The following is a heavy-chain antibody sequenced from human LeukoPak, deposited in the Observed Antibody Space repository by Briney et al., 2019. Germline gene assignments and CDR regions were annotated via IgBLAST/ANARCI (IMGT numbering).Heavy chain of an antibody. CDR3: ARSRYGDLDY. D-gene: IGHD4-17*01. Sequence: SETLSLTCAVSGGSISSSYWWTWVRPPPGKGLQWIGEIYHSGSPNYNPSLKSRVTIAVDKSENQLSLQLSSVAAADTAVYYCARSRYGDLDYWGQGTLVTVSS. CDR2: IYHSGSP. V-gene: IGHV4-4*02. CDR1: GGSISSSYW. J-gene: IGHJ4*02.